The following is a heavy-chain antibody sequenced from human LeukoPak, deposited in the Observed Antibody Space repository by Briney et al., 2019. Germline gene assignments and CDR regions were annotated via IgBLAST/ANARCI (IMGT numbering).Heavy chain of an antibody. V-gene: IGHV5-51*01. CDR2: IYPGDSDT. Sequence: GESLKISCKSSGDSFTTYCIGWVRQMPGKGLEWMGIIYPGDSDTRYSPSFQGQVTISADKSISTAYLQWSSLKASDTAMYYCASAKVATIGPFDYWGQGTLVTVSS. J-gene: IGHJ4*02. CDR3: ASAKVATIGPFDY. D-gene: IGHD5-24*01. CDR1: GDSFTTYC.